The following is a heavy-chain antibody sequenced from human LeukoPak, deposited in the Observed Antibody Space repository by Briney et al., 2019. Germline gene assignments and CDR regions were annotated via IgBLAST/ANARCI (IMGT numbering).Heavy chain of an antibody. Sequence: GSLRLSCAASGFTFSSYGMHWVRQPPGKGLEWIGEINHSGSTNYNPSLKSRVTISVDTSKNQFSLKLSSVTAADTAVYYCASPQGYSYGFDYWGQGTLVTVSS. CDR2: INHSGST. D-gene: IGHD5-18*01. CDR1: GFTFSSYG. J-gene: IGHJ4*02. CDR3: ASPQGYSYGFDY. V-gene: IGHV4-34*01.